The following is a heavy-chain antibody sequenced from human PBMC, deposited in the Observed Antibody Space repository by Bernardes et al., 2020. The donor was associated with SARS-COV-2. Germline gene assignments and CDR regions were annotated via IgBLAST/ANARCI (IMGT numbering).Heavy chain of an antibody. V-gene: IGHV3-64D*06. CDR2: ISGNGHSP. CDR3: VKDRVTTLPGFYFES. Sequence: GGSLRLSCSTSGFTFSKYAMHWVRQAPGTGLEYVSGISGNGHSPKYEDSVKGRFTLSRDNSETKLYLQMSGLRPEDTAMYYCVKDRVTTLPGFYFESWGQGTLVTVSS. CDR1: GFTFSKYA. D-gene: IGHD4-17*01. J-gene: IGHJ4*02.